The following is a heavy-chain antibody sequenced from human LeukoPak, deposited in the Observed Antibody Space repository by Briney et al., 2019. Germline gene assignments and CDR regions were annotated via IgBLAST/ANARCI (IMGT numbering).Heavy chain of an antibody. Sequence: SETLSLTCTVSGDSISSGDYYWSWIRQPAGKGLEWIGRIYHSGSTNYNPSLKSRVTISVDTSKNQFSLKLSSVTAADTAVYYCARSRINPYYFDYWGQGTLVTVSS. CDR1: GDSISSGDYY. V-gene: IGHV4-61*10. D-gene: IGHD1-14*01. J-gene: IGHJ4*02. CDR3: ARSRINPYYFDY. CDR2: IYHSGST.